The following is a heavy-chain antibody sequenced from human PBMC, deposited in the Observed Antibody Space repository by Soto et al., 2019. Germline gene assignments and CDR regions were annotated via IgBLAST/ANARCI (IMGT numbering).Heavy chain of an antibody. Sequence: PGGSLRLSCAASGFTFSSYGMHWVRQAPGKGLEWVAVISYDGSNKYYADSVKGRFTISRDNSKNTLYLQMNSLRAEDTAVYYCAKSDSPVLSSGWYSPPLFDYSGQGTLVTVSS. CDR3: AKSDSPVLSSGWYSPPLFDY. CDR1: GFTFSSYG. J-gene: IGHJ4*02. D-gene: IGHD6-19*01. V-gene: IGHV3-30*18. CDR2: ISYDGSNK.